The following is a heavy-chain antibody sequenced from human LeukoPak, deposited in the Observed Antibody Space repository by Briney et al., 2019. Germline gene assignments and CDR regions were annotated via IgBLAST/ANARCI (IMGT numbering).Heavy chain of an antibody. V-gene: IGHV3-23*01. CDR1: GFTFSDYA. Sequence: GGSLRLSCADTGFTFSDYAMSWVRQAPGKGLEWVSAISDRGDRTWDADSVKGRVTISRDNYKNTLFLQMNSLRAEDTAIYYCAKDSYDSSGSRYDYWGQGTLVTVSS. CDR2: ISDRGDRT. D-gene: IGHD3-22*01. CDR3: AKDSYDSSGSRYDY. J-gene: IGHJ4*02.